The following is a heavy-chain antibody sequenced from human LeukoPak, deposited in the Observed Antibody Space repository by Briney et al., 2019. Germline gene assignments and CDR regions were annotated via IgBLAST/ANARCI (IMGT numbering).Heavy chain of an antibody. CDR1: GYIFTNYA. Sequence: ASVKVSCKASGYIFTNYAINWVRQAPGQGLEWMGWINTNTGKPTYAQGFTGRFVFSLDTSVSTAYLQISGLKAQDTAFYYCAREEYYDTSASTNFDYWGQGTLVTASS. CDR2: INTNTGKP. CDR3: AREEYYDTSASTNFDY. D-gene: IGHD3-22*01. V-gene: IGHV7-4-1*02. J-gene: IGHJ4*02.